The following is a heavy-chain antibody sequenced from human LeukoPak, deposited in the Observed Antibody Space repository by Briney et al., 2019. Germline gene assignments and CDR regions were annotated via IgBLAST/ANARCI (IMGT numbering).Heavy chain of an antibody. CDR3: ARTVAKVFDY. V-gene: IGHV3-74*01. D-gene: IGHD6-19*01. CDR1: GFTFSSYW. Sequence: GGSLRLSYAASGFTFSSYWMHWVRQAPGKGLVWVSRINNDGSSTTYADSVKGRFTISRDNAKNTLYLQMNSLRAEDTAVYYCARTVAKVFDYWGQGTLVTVSS. J-gene: IGHJ4*02. CDR2: INNDGSST.